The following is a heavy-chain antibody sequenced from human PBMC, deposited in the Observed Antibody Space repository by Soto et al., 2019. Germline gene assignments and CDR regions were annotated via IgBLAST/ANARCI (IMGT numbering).Heavy chain of an antibody. D-gene: IGHD1-26*01. V-gene: IGHV3-48*02. J-gene: IGHJ4*02. Sequence: GGSLRLSCAASGFTFSSYWMSWVRQAPGKGLECMAYARNNRDTIYYADSVKGRFTISRDNAKNSLYLQMNSLKDEDTAVYYCAREISGSYLDCWGQGTLVTVSS. CDR3: AREISGSYLDC. CDR1: GFTFSSYW. CDR2: ARNNRDTI.